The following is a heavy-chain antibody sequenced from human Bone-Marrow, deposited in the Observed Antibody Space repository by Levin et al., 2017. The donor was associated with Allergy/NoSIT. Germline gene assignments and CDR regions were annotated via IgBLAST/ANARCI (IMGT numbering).Heavy chain of an antibody. CDR2: ISYDGTFQ. V-gene: IGHV3-30*18. CDR3: AKDRYPGDSTSGMDV. CDR1: GFTLGNYG. J-gene: IGHJ6*02. D-gene: IGHD3-10*01. Sequence: GGSLRLSCAASGFTLGNYGINWVRLAPGKGLEWVAVISYDGTFQNYVDSVKGRFTVSRDNSKNRVYLQVSILIPDDTAVYYCAKDRYPGDSTSGMDVWGQGTTVTVSS.